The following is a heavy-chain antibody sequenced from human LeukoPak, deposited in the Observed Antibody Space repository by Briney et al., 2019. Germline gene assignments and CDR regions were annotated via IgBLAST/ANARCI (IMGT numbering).Heavy chain of an antibody. CDR1: GYTLTEFS. V-gene: IGHV1-24*01. Sequence: ASVKVSCKVSGYTLTEFSMHWVRQAPGKGLEWMGCFDPEDGETIYAQKFQGRVTMTEDTSTDTAYMELSSLRSEDTAVYYCARARLVKIAAGGEGYWGQGTLVTVSS. CDR2: FDPEDGET. D-gene: IGHD6-25*01. J-gene: IGHJ4*02. CDR3: ARARLVKIAAGGEGY.